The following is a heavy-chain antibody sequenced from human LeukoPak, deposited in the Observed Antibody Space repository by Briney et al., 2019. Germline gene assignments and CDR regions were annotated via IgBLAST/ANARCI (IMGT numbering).Heavy chain of an antibody. CDR3: ATHLKRGYSSGGGFDP. CDR2: IYYSGST. J-gene: IGHJ5*02. V-gene: IGHV4-59*01. CDR1: GGSISSYY. D-gene: IGHD6-19*01. Sequence: SETLSLTCTVSGGSISSYYWSWIRQPPGKGLEWIGYIYYSGSTNYNPSLKSRDTISVDTSKNQFSLKLSSVTAADTAVYYCATHLKRGYSSGGGFDPWGQGTLATVSS.